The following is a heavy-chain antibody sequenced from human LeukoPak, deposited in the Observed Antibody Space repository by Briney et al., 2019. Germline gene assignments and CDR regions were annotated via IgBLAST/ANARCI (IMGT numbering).Heavy chain of an antibody. CDR1: GFTFSSYA. CDR3: ARDFPMVRGVMAFSWPDY. V-gene: IGHV3-23*01. J-gene: IGHJ4*02. Sequence: GGSLRLSCAASGFTFSSYAMSWVRQAPGKGLEWVSAISGSGGSTYYADSGKGRFTISRDNSKNTLYLQMNSLRAEDTAVYYCARDFPMVRGVMAFSWPDYWGQGTLVTVSS. D-gene: IGHD3-10*01. CDR2: ISGSGGST.